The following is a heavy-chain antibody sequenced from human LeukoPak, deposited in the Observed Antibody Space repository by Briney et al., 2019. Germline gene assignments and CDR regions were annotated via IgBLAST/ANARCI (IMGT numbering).Heavy chain of an antibody. Sequence: SETLSLTCTVSGASFSSYYWSWLRQPPGKGLEWIAYIFYNGSTKYNPSLKSRVTISVDTSKTQFSLKVTSVTAADTAVYYCARAPRDRGYCGATSCFEYMDVWGRGTTVTISS. CDR1: GASFSSYY. V-gene: IGHV4-59*01. J-gene: IGHJ6*03. CDR2: IFYNGST. CDR3: ARAPRDRGYCGATSCFEYMDV. D-gene: IGHD2-2*01.